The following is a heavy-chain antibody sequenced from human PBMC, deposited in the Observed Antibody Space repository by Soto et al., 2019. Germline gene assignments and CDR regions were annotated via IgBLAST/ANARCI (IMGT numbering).Heavy chain of an antibody. Sequence: ASVKVSCKVSGYTLTELSIHWGRQAPGKGLEWMGGFDPEDGETIYAQKFQGRVTMTEDTSTDTAYMELSSLRSEDTAVYYCATVHGLYGDYGDYWGQGTLVTVSS. J-gene: IGHJ4*02. CDR3: ATVHGLYGDYGDY. D-gene: IGHD4-17*01. CDR2: FDPEDGET. CDR1: GYTLTELS. V-gene: IGHV1-24*01.